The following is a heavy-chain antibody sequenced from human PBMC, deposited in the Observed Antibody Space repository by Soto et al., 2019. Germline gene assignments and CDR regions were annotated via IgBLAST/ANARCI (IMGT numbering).Heavy chain of an antibody. CDR3: ARAAIVVVITTNFDY. J-gene: IGHJ4*02. D-gene: IGHD3-22*01. CDR2: ISYDGSNK. V-gene: IGHV3-30-3*01. CDR1: GFTFSSYA. Sequence: QVQLVESGGGVVQPGRSLRLSCAASGFTFSSYAMHWVRQAPGKGLEWVAVISYDGSNKYYADSVKGRFTISRDNSKNTLYLQMNSLRAEDTAVYYCARAAIVVVITTNFDYWGQGTLVTVSS.